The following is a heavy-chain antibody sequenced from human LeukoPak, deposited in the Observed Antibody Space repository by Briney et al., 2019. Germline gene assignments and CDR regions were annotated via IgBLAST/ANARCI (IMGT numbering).Heavy chain of an antibody. Sequence: NPSETLSLTCTVPGGSISSYYWSWIRQPAGKGLEWIGRIYASGSTNYNPSLKSRVTMSVDTSKNQFSLKLSSVTAADTAVYYCARASTIFGVVIPEDDAFDISGQGTMVTVSS. CDR3: ARASTIFGVVIPEDDAFDI. D-gene: IGHD3-3*01. J-gene: IGHJ3*02. CDR2: IYASGST. V-gene: IGHV4-4*07. CDR1: GGSISSYY.